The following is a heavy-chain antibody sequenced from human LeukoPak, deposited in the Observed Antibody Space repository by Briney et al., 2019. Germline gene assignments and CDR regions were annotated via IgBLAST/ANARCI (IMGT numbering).Heavy chain of an antibody. CDR2: IIPILGIA. J-gene: IGHJ6*02. V-gene: IGHV1-69*04. Sequence: SVKVSCKASGGTFSSYAISWVRQAPGQGLEWMGRIIPILGIANYAQKFQGRVTITADKSTSTAYMELSSLRSEDTAVYYCARDRYYYYYGMDVWGQGTTVTVSS. CDR3: ARDRYYYYYGMDV. CDR1: GGTFSSYA.